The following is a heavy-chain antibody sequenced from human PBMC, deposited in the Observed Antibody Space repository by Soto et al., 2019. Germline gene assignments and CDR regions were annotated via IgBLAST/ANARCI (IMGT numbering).Heavy chain of an antibody. CDR2: ISYDGSNK. Sequence: PGGSLRLSCAASGFTFSSYAMHWVRQAPGKGLEWVAVISYDGSNKYYADSVKGRFTISRDNSKNTLYLQMNSLRAEDTAVYYCARWVRVEMLRLAYFDYWGQGTLVTVSS. D-gene: IGHD3-16*01. V-gene: IGHV3-30-3*01. CDR1: GFTFSSYA. J-gene: IGHJ4*02. CDR3: ARWVRVEMLRLAYFDY.